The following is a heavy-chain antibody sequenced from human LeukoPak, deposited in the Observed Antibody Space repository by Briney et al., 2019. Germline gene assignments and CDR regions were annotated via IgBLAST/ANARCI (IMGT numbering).Heavy chain of an antibody. D-gene: IGHD3-22*01. CDR2: INPNSGGT. J-gene: IGHJ4*02. V-gene: IGHV1-2*02. CDR1: GYSFTDYY. Sequence: ASVKVSCKASGYSFTDYYMHWVRQAPGQGLEWMGWINPNSGGTSYAQKFQGRVAMTRDTSISTAYVELSGLTSDDTAVYYCARSFPVFVITSTHFDYWGQGTPITVSS. CDR3: ARSFPVFVITSTHFDY.